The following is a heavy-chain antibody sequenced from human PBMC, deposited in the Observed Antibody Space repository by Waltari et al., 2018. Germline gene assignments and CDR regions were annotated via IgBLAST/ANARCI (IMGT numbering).Heavy chain of an antibody. J-gene: IGHJ4*02. D-gene: IGHD1-26*01. Sequence: QVQLVESGGGVVQPGRSLRLSCAASGFPFSSYAIHWVRQAPGKGLEWVAVISYDGSNKYYADSVKGRFTISRDNSKNTLYLQLNSLRAEDTAVYYCARDNRYSGSCLDYWGQGTLVTVSS. CDR2: ISYDGSNK. CDR1: GFPFSSYA. CDR3: ARDNRYSGSCLDY. V-gene: IGHV3-30-3*01.